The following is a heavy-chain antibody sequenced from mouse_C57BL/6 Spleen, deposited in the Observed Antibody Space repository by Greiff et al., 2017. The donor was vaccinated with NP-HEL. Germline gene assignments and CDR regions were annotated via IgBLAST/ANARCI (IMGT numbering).Heavy chain of an antibody. D-gene: IGHD1-1*01. J-gene: IGHJ3*01. CDR1: CCAVSSYW. CDR3: ARTNYYGTTGWFAY. CDR2: IYPVDGDT. V-gene: IGHV1-80*01. Sequence: QVQLQQSGAELVKPGGSGKIGCKVLCCAVSSYWSNWVKQRPGKGLEWIGQIYPVDGDTNYNGKFKGKATLTADKSSSTAYMQLSSLTSEDSAVYFCARTNYYGTTGWFAYWGQGTLVTVSA.